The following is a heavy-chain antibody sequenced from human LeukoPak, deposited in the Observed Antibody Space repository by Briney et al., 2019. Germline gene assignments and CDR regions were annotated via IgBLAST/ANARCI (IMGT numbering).Heavy chain of an antibody. D-gene: IGHD6-13*01. V-gene: IGHV4-59*01. J-gene: IGHJ6*02. CDR1: GGSISSYY. CDR3: ARAGYWYSSSWSQYYYYGMDV. CDR2: IYYSGST. Sequence: SETLSLTCTVSGGSISSYYWSWIRQPPGKGLEWIGYIYYSGSTTYNPSLKSRVTVSVDTSKNQFSLKLSSVTAADTAVYYCARAGYWYSSSWSQYYYYGMDVWGQGTTVTVSS.